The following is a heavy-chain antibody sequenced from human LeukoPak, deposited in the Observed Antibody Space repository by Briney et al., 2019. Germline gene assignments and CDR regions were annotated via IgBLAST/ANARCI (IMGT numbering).Heavy chain of an antibody. J-gene: IGHJ3*02. V-gene: IGHV3-48*01. CDR1: GFTFSSYS. D-gene: IGHD6-13*01. CDR3: ARDGTYSSSADAFDI. CDR2: ISSSSITI. Sequence: GGSLRLSCAASGFTFSSYSMNWVRQAPGKGLEWVSYISSSSITIYYADSVKGRFTISRDNAKNSLYLQMNSLRAEDTALYYCARDGTYSSSADAFDIWGQGTMVTVSS.